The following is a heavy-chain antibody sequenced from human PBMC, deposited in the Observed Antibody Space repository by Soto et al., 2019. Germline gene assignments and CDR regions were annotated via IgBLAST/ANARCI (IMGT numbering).Heavy chain of an antibody. CDR2: INPSGGST. CDR3: ARVAGFDIVATILYY. CDR1: GYTFTSYY. Sequence: GASVKVSCKASGYTFTSYYMHWVRQAPGQGLEWMGIINPSGGSTGYAQKSQGRVTMTRDTSTSTVYMELISLRSEDTAVYYCARVAGFDIVATILYYWGQGCLGTVSS. J-gene: IGHJ4*01. D-gene: IGHD5-12*01. V-gene: IGHV1-46*03.